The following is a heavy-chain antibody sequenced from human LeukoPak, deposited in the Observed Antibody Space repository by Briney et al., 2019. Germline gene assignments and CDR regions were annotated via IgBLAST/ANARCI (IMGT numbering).Heavy chain of an antibody. CDR1: GFTFSSYV. J-gene: IGHJ5*02. CDR3: ARVSIVATIKGWFDP. V-gene: IGHV3-30*02. D-gene: IGHD5-12*01. CDR2: IRYDGSNK. Sequence: PGGSLRLSCAASGFTFSSYVMHWVRQAPGKGLEWVAFIRYDGSNKYYADSVKGRFTISRDNAKNSLYLQMNSLRAEDTAVYYCARVSIVATIKGWFDPWGQGTLVTVSS.